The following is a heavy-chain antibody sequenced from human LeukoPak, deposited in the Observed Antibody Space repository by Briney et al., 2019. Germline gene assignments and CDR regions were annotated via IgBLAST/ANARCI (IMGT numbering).Heavy chain of an antibody. J-gene: IGHJ4*02. CDR3: AKDRYYYDSSGYYYFDY. Sequence: LSLTCTVSGGPISSSSYYWGWIRQPPGKGLEWVSYISSSGSTIYYADSVKGRFTISRDNAKNSLYLQMNSLRAEDTAVYYCAKDRYYYDSSGYYYFDYWGQGTLVTVSS. CDR1: GGPISSSSYY. V-gene: IGHV3-11*01. CDR2: ISSSGSTI. D-gene: IGHD3-22*01.